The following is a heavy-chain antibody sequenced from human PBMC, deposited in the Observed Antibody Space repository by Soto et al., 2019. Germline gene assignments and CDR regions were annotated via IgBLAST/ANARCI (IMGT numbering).Heavy chain of an antibody. CDR1: GYTFTSHG. CDR2: INTYNGNT. Sequence: ASVKVSCKTFGYTFTSHGSGWARQAPGQGLEWMGWINTYNGNTNYAQNLQGRVTLTTDTSTSTVYMELSSLRSEDTAVYYCARDRRWLASDYWGQGTLVTVSS. J-gene: IGHJ4*02. V-gene: IGHV1-18*01. D-gene: IGHD6-19*01. CDR3: ARDRRWLASDY.